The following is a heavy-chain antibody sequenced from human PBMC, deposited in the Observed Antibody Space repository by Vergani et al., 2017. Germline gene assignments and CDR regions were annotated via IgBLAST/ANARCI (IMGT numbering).Heavy chain of an antibody. CDR1: GFTSAGYA. D-gene: IGHD3-10*01. CDR2: ISWNSNSI. V-gene: IGHV3-9*02. Sequence: EVQLEESGGGLVLPGRSLRLSCVASGFTSAGYAMHWVRQAPGKGLEWVSGISWNSNSIGYADSVKGRFTISRDNAKNSLYLQMNSLRAEETALYYCAKDWGTASGGSWFDPWCQGTLVTVSS. J-gene: IGHJ5*02. CDR3: AKDWGTASGGSWFDP.